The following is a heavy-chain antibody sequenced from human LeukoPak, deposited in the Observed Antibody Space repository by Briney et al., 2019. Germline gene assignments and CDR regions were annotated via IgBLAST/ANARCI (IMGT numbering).Heavy chain of an antibody. CDR1: GYTFTSYD. CDR2: MNPNSGNT. V-gene: IGHV1-8*01. Sequence: GASVKVSCKASGYTFTSYDINWVRQATGQGLEWMGWMNPNSGNTGYAQKFQGRVTMTRNTSISTAYMELSSLRSEDTAVYSFAVILTGYYIGGAYFDYWGQGTLVTVSS. CDR3: AVILTGYYIGGAYFDY. J-gene: IGHJ4*02. D-gene: IGHD3-9*01.